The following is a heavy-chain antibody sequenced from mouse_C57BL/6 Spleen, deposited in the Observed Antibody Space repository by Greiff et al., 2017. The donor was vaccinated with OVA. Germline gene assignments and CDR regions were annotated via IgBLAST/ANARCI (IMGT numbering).Heavy chain of an antibody. CDR2: IYPGSGST. D-gene: IGHD1-1*01. CDR1: GYTFTSYW. J-gene: IGHJ1*03. V-gene: IGHV1-55*01. CDR3: ARGQYYVSSYWDFDG. Sequence: QVQLQQPGAELVKPGASVKMSCKASGYTFTSYWITWVKQRPGQGLEWIGDIYPGSGSTNYNEKFKSKATLTVDTSSSTAYMQLSSLTSEDSAVYYCARGQYYVSSYWDFDGWGTGTTVTVSS.